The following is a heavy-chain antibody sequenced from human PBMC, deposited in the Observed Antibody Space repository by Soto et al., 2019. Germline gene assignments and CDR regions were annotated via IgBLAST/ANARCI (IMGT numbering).Heavy chain of an antibody. V-gene: IGHV5-10-1*01. Sequence: ISCKGPGYSFTSYWISWVRQMPGKGLEWMGRIDPSDSYTNYSPSFQGHVTISADKSISTAYLQWSSLKASDTAMYYCARCDDYGDYVLRYWGQGTLVTVSS. CDR3: ARCDDYGDYVLRY. CDR1: GYSFTSYW. CDR2: IDPSDSYT. J-gene: IGHJ4*02. D-gene: IGHD4-17*01.